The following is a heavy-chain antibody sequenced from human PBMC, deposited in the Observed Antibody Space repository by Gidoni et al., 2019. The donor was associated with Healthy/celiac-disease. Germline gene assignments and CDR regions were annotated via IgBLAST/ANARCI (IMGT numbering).Heavy chain of an antibody. Sequence: QLQLQESGPGLVKPSETLSLTCTVSGGSIRSSSYYWGWIRQPPGKGLEWIGSIYYSGSTYYNPSLKSRVTISVDTSKNQFSLKLSSVTAADTAVYYCAREAEMVRGVFDYWGQGTLVTVSS. J-gene: IGHJ4*02. CDR3: AREAEMVRGVFDY. CDR2: IYYSGST. D-gene: IGHD3-10*01. CDR1: GGSIRSSSYY. V-gene: IGHV4-39*07.